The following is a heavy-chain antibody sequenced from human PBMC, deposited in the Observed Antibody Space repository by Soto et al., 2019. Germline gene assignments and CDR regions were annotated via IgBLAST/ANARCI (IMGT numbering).Heavy chain of an antibody. Sequence: EVQLVESGGGLVKPGGCLRLSCAASRFTFGRYSMNWVRQAPGTGLEWVSSIGSRTSNTHYADSVKGRFIISRDTAKNSMYLQMDSLRAEDKAIDYCARRRALIMSIDAFDMWGQGTMVTVSS. J-gene: IGHJ3*02. CDR3: ARRRALIMSIDAFDM. CDR1: RFTFGRYS. CDR2: IGSRTSNT. D-gene: IGHD3-10*01. V-gene: IGHV3-21*06.